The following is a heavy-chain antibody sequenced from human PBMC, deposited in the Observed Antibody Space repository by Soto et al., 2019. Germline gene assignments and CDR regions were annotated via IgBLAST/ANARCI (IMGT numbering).Heavy chain of an antibody. J-gene: IGHJ6*02. Sequence: PSETLSLTCTDSGGYISSYYWSWIRQPPGKGLEWIGYIYYSGSTNYNPSLKSRVTISVDTSKNQFSLKLSSVTAADTAVYYCARGGYSYGYDYYYYGMDVWGQGTTVTVSS. V-gene: IGHV4-59*01. CDR2: IYYSGST. D-gene: IGHD5-18*01. CDR3: ARGGYSYGYDYYYYGMDV. CDR1: GGYISSYY.